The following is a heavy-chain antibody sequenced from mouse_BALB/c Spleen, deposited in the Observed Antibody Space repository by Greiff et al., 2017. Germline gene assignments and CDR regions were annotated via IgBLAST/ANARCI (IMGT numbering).Heavy chain of an antibody. CDR1: GFSLTSYG. CDR3: AKDRGGPVHYYCYGYLDY. CDR2: IWAGGST. D-gene: IGHD1-2*01. Sequence: QVQLKESGPGLVAPSQSLSITCTVSGFSLTSYGVHWVRQPPGKGLEWLGVIWAGGSTNYNSALMSRLSISTDNSRSQVFLKMNSLQTNDTAMYYGAKDRGGPVHYYCYGYLDYWGQGTTLTVSS. V-gene: IGHV2-9*02. J-gene: IGHJ2*01.